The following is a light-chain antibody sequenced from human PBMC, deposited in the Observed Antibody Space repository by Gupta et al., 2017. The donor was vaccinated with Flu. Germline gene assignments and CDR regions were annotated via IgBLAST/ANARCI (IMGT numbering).Light chain of an antibody. CDR3: QQTNTFPRT. V-gene: IGKV1-12*01. Sequence: PSSVAASVGDRVTISCRASQGLSSWLAWYQQKPGKAPKILIFAASRLQSGVPPRFSGSGSGTEYSLTISSLQPEDSATYYCQQTNTFPRTFGQGTKVEVK. J-gene: IGKJ1*01. CDR1: QGLSSW. CDR2: AAS.